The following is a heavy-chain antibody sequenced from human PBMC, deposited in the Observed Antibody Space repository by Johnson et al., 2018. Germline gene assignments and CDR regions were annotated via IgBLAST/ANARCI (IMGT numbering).Heavy chain of an antibody. D-gene: IGHD3-22*01. V-gene: IGHV3-49*02. J-gene: IGHJ3*02. CDR3: TAAPWSHCDSGAYLVASDI. Sequence: PQTPGKGLEWVGFIKSKAYGGTTDYATSVKGRFTISRDDSKSNTYLQINSLKTEDTAVYYCTAAPWSHCDSGAYLVASDILGQGTMVTVSS. CDR2: IKSKAYGGTT.